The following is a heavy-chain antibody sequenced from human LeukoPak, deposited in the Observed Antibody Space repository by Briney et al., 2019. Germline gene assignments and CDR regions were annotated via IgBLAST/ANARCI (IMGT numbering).Heavy chain of an antibody. J-gene: IGHJ5*02. Sequence: ASVKVSCKASGYTFTSYYMHWVRQAPGQGLEWMGIVNPYSGTTTYAQKFQGRVTMTRDTSTSTVYMELSRLRSEDTAVYYCARDHTGGGSGWSDNWFDPWGQGTLVTVSS. D-gene: IGHD6-13*01. CDR1: GYTFTSYY. CDR3: ARDHTGGGSGWSDNWFDP. CDR2: VNPYSGTT. V-gene: IGHV1-46*01.